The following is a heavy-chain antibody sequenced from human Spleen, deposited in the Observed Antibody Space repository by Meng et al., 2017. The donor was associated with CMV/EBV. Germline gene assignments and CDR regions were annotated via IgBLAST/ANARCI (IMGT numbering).Heavy chain of an antibody. D-gene: IGHD3-22*01. CDR1: GGSFSGYY. CDR2: INHSGST. V-gene: IGHV4-34*01. J-gene: IGHJ4*02. Sequence: SETLSLTCAVYGGSFSGYYWSWIRQPPGKGLEWIGEINHSGSTNYNPSLKSRVTISVDTSKNQFSLKLSSVTAADTAVYYCARVGRSIGPHYWGQGTLVTVSS. CDR3: ARVGRSIGPHY.